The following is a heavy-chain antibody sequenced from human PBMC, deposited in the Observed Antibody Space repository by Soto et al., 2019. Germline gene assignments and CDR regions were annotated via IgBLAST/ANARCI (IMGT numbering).Heavy chain of an antibody. J-gene: IGHJ4*02. CDR3: ARDKITGLFDY. D-gene: IGHD2-8*02. V-gene: IGHV4-34*01. CDR2: INHSGST. Sequence: PSETLSLTCAVYGGSFSGYDGTWIRQPPGTGLEWIGEINHSGSTNYNPSLKSRVTISVDTSKNQFSLKLTSVTAADTAVYYCARDKITGLFDYWGQGTLVTV. CDR1: GGSFSGYD.